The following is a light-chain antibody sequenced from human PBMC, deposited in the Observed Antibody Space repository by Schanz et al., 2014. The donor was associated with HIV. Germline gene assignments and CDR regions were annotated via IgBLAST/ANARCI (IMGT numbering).Light chain of an antibody. CDR1: SSNIGAGYD. CDR2: GNN. CDR3: STYTTSKTWV. Sequence: QSVLTQPPSVSGAPGQRVTISCTGSSSNIGAGYDVHWYKQLPETAPKLLIFGNNNRPSGVPDRYSGSKSDTSASLAITGLQAEDEADYYCSTYTTSKTWVFGGGTKLTVL. J-gene: IGLJ3*02. V-gene: IGLV1-40*01.